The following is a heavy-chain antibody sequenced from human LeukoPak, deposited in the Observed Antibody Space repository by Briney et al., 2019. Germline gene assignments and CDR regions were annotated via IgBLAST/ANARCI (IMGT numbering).Heavy chain of an antibody. CDR2: MFYGETT. CDR3: ARLERSRMDGAQY. CDR1: GDSIRSSGYY. Sequence: PSETPSLTCIVSGDSIRSSGYYWGWIRQPPGKGLEWIGSMFYGETTSYSPSLQSRVTISLDTSKNQFSLRLNSVTAADTAVYYCARLERSRMDGAQYWGQGTLVTVSS. V-gene: IGHV4-39*01. D-gene: IGHD4/OR15-4a*01. J-gene: IGHJ4*02.